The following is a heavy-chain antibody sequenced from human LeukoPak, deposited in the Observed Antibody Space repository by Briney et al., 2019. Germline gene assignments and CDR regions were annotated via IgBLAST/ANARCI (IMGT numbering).Heavy chain of an antibody. V-gene: IGHV4-34*01. CDR1: GGSFSGYY. J-gene: IGHJ3*02. D-gene: IGHD3-16*02. CDR2: INHSGST. CDR3: ARELAITFGGVIVMSGAFDI. Sequence: SETLSLTCAVYGGSFSGYYWSWIRQPPGKGLEWIGEINHSGSTNYNPSLKSRVTISVDTSKNQFSLKLSSVTAADTAVYYCARELAITFGGVIVMSGAFDIWGQGAMVTVSS.